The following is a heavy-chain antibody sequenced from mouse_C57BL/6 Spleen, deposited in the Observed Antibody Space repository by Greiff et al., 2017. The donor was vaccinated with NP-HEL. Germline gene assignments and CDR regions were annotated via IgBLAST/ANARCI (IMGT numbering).Heavy chain of an antibody. Sequence: QVQLKESGPGLVQPLQSLSITCTVSGFSLTSYGVHWVRQSPGKGLEWLGVIWSGGSTDYNAAFISRLSISKDNSKSQVFFKMNSLQADDTAIYYCARNAYYSNYRGAMDYWGQGTSVTVSS. CDR3: ARNAYYSNYRGAMDY. J-gene: IGHJ4*01. CDR1: GFSLTSYG. CDR2: IWSGGST. D-gene: IGHD2-5*01. V-gene: IGHV2-2*01.